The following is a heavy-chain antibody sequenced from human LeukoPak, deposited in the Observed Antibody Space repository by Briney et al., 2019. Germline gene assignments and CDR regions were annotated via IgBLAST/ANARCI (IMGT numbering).Heavy chain of an antibody. CDR3: ATDYYGSGSYYKGEVDY. CDR1: GFTFSSYW. V-gene: IGHV3-33*08. Sequence: GGSLRLSCAASGFTFSSYWMSWVRQAPGKGLEWVAVIWYDGSNKYYADSVKGRFTISRDNSKNTLYLQMNSLRAEDTAVYYCATDYYGSGSYYKGEVDYWGQGTLVTVSS. CDR2: IWYDGSNK. J-gene: IGHJ4*02. D-gene: IGHD3-10*01.